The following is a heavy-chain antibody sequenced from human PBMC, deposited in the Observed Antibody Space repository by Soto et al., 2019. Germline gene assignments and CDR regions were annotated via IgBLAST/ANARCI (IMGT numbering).Heavy chain of an antibody. CDR1: GGSISSGGYY. D-gene: IGHD2-8*01. V-gene: IGHV4-31*03. J-gene: IGHJ4*02. Sequence: TLSLTCIVSGGSISSGGYYWSWIRQHPGKGLEWIGYIYYSGSTYYNPSLKSRVTISVDTSKNQFSLKLSSVTAADTAVYYCARASTRVFCTNDVCHYGTFDYWGRGTFVIVSS. CDR3: ARASTRVFCTNDVCHYGTFDY. CDR2: IYYSGST.